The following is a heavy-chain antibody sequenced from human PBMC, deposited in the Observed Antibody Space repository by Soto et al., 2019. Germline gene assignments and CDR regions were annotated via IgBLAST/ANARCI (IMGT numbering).Heavy chain of an antibody. CDR1: GYTFTSCG. CDR2: ISAYNGNT. CDR3: AREVEGVVVYYYYGMDV. D-gene: IGHD2-2*01. V-gene: IGHV1-18*01. J-gene: IGHJ6*02. Sequence: ASVKVSCKASGYTFTSCGISWVRQAPGQGLEWMGWISAYNGNTNYAQKLQGRVTMTTDTSTSTAYMELRSLRSDDTAVYYCAREVEGVVVYYYYGMDVWGQGTTVTVSS.